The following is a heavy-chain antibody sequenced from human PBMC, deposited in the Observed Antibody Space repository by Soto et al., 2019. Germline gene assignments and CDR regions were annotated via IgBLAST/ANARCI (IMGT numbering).Heavy chain of an antibody. V-gene: IGHV3-23*01. CDR2: IYGSGDDT. CDR3: TKDARPDGYWDFDY. Sequence: GGSLRLSCAASGFTFGTYTMNWVRQAPGKGLEWVSGIYGSGDDTFYADSVKGRFTISRDNSGDTLYLQMNSLRVEDTAVYYCTKDARPDGYWDFDYWGQGTVVTVSS. D-gene: IGHD5-12*01. J-gene: IGHJ4*02. CDR1: GFTFGTYT.